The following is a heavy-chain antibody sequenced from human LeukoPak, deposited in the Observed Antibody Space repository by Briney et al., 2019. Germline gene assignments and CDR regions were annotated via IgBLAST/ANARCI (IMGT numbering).Heavy chain of an antibody. CDR2: NSAYNINT. CDR1: GYTFTSYG. Sequence: ASVKVSCKASGYTFTSYGITWVRQAPGQGLDWMGWNSAYNINTQYAQNLQARTTTTRETSTTTAYMELRSLRYDDTAVYYCAREVKYSSSSTDSWGQGTLATVPS. D-gene: IGHD6-6*01. J-gene: IGHJ5*01. V-gene: IGHV1-18*01. CDR3: AREVKYSSSSTDS.